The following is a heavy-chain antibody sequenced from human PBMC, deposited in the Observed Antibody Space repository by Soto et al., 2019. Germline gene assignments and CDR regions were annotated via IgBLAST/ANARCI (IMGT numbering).Heavy chain of an antibody. V-gene: IGHV3-53*01. D-gene: IGHD4-4*01. Sequence: PGGSLRLSCAASGFTVSTNYMSWVRQAPGKGLEWVSVIYSGGTTYYADSVKGRFTISRDNSKNTLYLQMNSLRAEDTAVYYCARHYSYDYYYYYYGLDVWGQGTTVTVS. J-gene: IGHJ6*02. CDR1: GFTVSTNY. CDR3: ARHYSYDYYYYYYGLDV. CDR2: IYSGGTT.